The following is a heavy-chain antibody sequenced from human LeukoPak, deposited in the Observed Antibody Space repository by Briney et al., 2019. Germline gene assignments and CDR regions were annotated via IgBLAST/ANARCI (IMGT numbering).Heavy chain of an antibody. V-gene: IGHV1-2*02. J-gene: IGHJ4*02. CDR1: GYTFTGYY. CDR2: INPNNGGT. D-gene: IGHD5-18*01. Sequence: ASVKVSCKASGYTFTGYYLHWVRQAPGQGLEWMGWINPNNGGTNSAQKFQGRVTMTRDTSISAAYMELSRLRSDDTAVYFCARVGELDSATVLRFWGQGTLVTVSS. CDR3: ARVGELDSATVLRF.